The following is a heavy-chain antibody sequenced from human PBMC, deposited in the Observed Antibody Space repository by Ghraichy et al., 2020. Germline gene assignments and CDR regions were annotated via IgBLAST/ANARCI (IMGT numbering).Heavy chain of an antibody. CDR1: GGSFSGYY. V-gene: IGHV4-34*01. J-gene: IGHJ6*02. D-gene: IGHD3-10*01. Sequence: SQTLSLTCAVYGGSFSGYYWSWIRQPPGKGLEWIGEINHSGSTNYNPSLKSRVTISVDTSKNQFSLKLSSVTAADTAVYYCASRESPARRYYYGSGLNTRSHYYYGMDVWGQGTTVTVSS. CDR2: INHSGST. CDR3: ASRESPARRYYYGSGLNTRSHYYYGMDV.